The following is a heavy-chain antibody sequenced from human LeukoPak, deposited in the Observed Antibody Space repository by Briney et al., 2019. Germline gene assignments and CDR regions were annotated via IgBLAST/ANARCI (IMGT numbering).Heavy chain of an antibody. D-gene: IGHD3-22*01. CDR2: ISSGGYTI. CDR1: GFAFSSYW. CDR3: ARTAYYYDSSGYDDAFDI. V-gene: IGHV3-48*04. J-gene: IGHJ3*02. Sequence: GGSLRLSCAASGFAFSSYWMHWVRQAPGKGLEWLSCISSGGYTIYYADSVKGRFTLSRDNAKNSLYLQMNSLRAEDTAVYYCARTAYYYDSSGYDDAFDIWGQGTMVTVSS.